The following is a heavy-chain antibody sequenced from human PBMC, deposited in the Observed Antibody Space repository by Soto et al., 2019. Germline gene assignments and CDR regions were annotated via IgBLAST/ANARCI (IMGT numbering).Heavy chain of an antibody. V-gene: IGHV4-34*01. CDR1: GGSFSGFY. Sequence: SETLSLTCAVYGGSFSGFYWSWIRQPPGKGLEWIGEISHSGSTNYNPSLKSRVTISVDTPKNQFSLKLSSVTAADTAVYYCARGWGRIFDYWGQGTLVTVSS. J-gene: IGHJ4*02. D-gene: IGHD7-27*01. CDR3: ARGWGRIFDY. CDR2: ISHSGST.